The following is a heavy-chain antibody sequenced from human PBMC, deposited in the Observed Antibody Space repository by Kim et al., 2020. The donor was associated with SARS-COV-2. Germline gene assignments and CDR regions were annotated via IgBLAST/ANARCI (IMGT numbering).Heavy chain of an antibody. Sequence: SETLSLTCTVSGGSISSGGYYWSWIRQHPGKGLEWIGYIYYSGSTYYNPSLKSRVTISVDTSKNQFSLKLSSVTAADTAVYYCAREMGLYGDPARYFDYWGQGTLVTVSS. D-gene: IGHD4-17*01. CDR1: GGSISSGGYY. CDR3: AREMGLYGDPARYFDY. V-gene: IGHV4-31*03. CDR2: IYYSGST. J-gene: IGHJ4*02.